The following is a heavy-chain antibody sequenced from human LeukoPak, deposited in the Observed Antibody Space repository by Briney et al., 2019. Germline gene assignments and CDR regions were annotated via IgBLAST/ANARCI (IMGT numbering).Heavy chain of an antibody. CDR3: ARRVVDSNDAQVGDD. D-gene: IGHD3-22*01. V-gene: IGHV4-34*01. J-gene: IGHJ4*02. Sequence: SETLSLNCAVYGGSFSGYYWSWIRQPPGKGLQWIGEINDSGTTNYNPSLKSRVTLSVDTSKNQFSLRLSSVTAADTAFYYCARRVVDSNDAQVGDDSGQRTLVTVSS. CDR2: INDSGTT. CDR1: GGSFSGYY.